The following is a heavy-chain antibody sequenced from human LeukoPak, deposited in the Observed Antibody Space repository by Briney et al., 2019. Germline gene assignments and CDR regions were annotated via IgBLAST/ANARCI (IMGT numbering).Heavy chain of an antibody. CDR1: GGTFSSYA. CDR2: IIPIFGSA. CDR3: ARVNTMVRGGTFDY. Sequence: GASVKVSCKASGGTFSSYAISWVRQAPGQGLECMGGIIPIFGSANYAQKFQGRVTITADESTSTAYMELSSLRSEDTAVYYCARVNTMVRGGTFDYWGQGTLVTVSS. D-gene: IGHD3-10*01. J-gene: IGHJ4*02. V-gene: IGHV1-69*13.